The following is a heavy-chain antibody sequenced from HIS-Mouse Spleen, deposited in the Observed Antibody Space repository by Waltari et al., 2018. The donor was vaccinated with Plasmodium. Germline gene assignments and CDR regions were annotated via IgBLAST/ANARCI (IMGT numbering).Heavy chain of an antibody. Sequence: QVTLRESGPALVKPTQTLTLTCTFSGFSLSTSGMCVSWIRQPPGKALEWLARIDWDDDKYYSTSLKTRLTISKEPSKNRGVLTMTNMDPVDTATYYCARHKKRGQLVRGYFDYWGQGTLVTVSS. CDR3: ARHKKRGQLVRGYFDY. J-gene: IGHJ4*02. CDR1: GFSLSTSGMC. D-gene: IGHD6-6*01. V-gene: IGHV2-70*15. CDR2: IDWDDDK.